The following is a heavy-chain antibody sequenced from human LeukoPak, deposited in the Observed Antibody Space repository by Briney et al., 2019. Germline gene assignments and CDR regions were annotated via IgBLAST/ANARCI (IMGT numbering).Heavy chain of an antibody. V-gene: IGHV1-69*01. J-gene: IGHJ4*02. CDR1: GGTFSSYA. Sequence: SVKVSCKASGGTFSSYAISWVRQAPGQGLEWMGGIIPILGTANYAQKFQGRVTITADESTSTAYMELSSLRSEDTAVYYCARDKIDVYYYDSSGYRLDYWGQGTLVTVSS. CDR3: ARDKIDVYYYDSSGYRLDY. D-gene: IGHD3-22*01. CDR2: IIPILGTA.